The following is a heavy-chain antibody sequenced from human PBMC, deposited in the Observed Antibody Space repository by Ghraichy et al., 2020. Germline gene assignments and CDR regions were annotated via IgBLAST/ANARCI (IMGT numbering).Heavy chain of an antibody. CDR2: IYNDDST. D-gene: IGHD3-22*01. J-gene: IGHJ4*02. CDR3: GRGVYYDSGGYPGASDY. V-gene: IGHV3-53*01. Sequence: GGSLRLSCAASGFTVSANYMNWVRQAPGKGLEWVSLIYNDDSTYYADSVKGRFTIFRDNSKNTLYLQMNSLRAEDTAVYFCGRGVYYDSGGYPGASDYWGQGIMVTVSS. CDR1: GFTVSANY.